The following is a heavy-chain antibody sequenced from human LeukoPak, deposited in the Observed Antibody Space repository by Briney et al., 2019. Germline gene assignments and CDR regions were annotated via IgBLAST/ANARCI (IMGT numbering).Heavy chain of an antibody. J-gene: IGHJ4*02. CDR1: GFTFSSYA. Sequence: GGSLRLSCAASGFTFSSYAMSWVRQAPGKGLEWVSALSGGGGNTNYADSVKGLFTISRDNSKHTLYLQMNSLRAEDTAVYYCAKDRTGIVGATAFDYWGQGTLVTVSS. CDR3: AKDRTGIVGATAFDY. V-gene: IGHV3-23*01. D-gene: IGHD1-26*01. CDR2: LSGGGGNT.